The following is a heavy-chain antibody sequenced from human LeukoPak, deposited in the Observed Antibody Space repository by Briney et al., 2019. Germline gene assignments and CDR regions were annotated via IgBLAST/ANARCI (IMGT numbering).Heavy chain of an antibody. CDR1: GFTFSSYA. V-gene: IGHV3-23*01. Sequence: PVGSLRLSCAASGFTFSSYAMSWVRQAPGKGLEWVSAISGSGGSTYYADSVEGRFTISRDNSKNTLYLQMNSLRAEDTAVYYCAKDEGYCSGGSCYDYFDYWGQGTLVTVSS. CDR2: ISGSGGST. J-gene: IGHJ4*02. CDR3: AKDEGYCSGGSCYDYFDY. D-gene: IGHD2-15*01.